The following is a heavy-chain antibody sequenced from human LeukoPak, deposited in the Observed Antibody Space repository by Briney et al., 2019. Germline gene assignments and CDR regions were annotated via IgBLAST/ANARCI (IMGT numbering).Heavy chain of an antibody. V-gene: IGHV3-9*01. CDR2: ISSNSGSI. CDR3: AKGHRYYYDSSGSVFDY. D-gene: IGHD3-22*01. J-gene: IGHJ4*02. CDR1: GFTFDDYA. Sequence: GGSLRLSCAASGFTFDDYAMHWVGQAPGKGLEWVSGISSNSGSIGYADSVKGRFTISRDNAKNSLYLQMNSLRAEDTALYYCAKGHRYYYDSSGSVFDYWGQGTLVTVSS.